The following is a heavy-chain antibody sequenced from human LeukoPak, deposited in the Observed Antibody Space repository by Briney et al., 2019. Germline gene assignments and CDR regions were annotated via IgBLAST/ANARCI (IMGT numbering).Heavy chain of an antibody. J-gene: IGHJ6*03. CDR2: MNPNSGNT. CDR1: GYTFTSYD. CDR3: ATLHYYYYYMDV. Sequence: ASVKVSCKASGYTFTSYDINWVRQATGQGHEWMGWMNPNSGNTGYAQKFQGRVTMTRNTSISTAYMELSSLRSEDTAVYYCATLHYYYYYMDVWGKGTTVTASS. V-gene: IGHV1-8*01.